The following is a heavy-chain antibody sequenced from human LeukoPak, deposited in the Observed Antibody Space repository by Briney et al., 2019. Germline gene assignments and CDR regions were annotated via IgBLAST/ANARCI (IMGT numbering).Heavy chain of an antibody. CDR2: ISSSSSYI. Sequence: GGSLRLSCAASGSTFSSYSMNWVRQAPGKGLEWVSSISSSSSYIYYADSVKGRFTISRDNAKSSLYLQMNSLRAEDTAVYYCARRGYGSGPLDYWGQGTLVTVSS. V-gene: IGHV3-21*01. CDR1: GSTFSSYS. D-gene: IGHD6-19*01. J-gene: IGHJ4*02. CDR3: ARRGYGSGPLDY.